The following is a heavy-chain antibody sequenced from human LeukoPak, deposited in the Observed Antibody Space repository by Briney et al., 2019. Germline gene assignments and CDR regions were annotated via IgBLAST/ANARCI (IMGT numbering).Heavy chain of an antibody. D-gene: IGHD3-22*01. J-gene: IGHJ4*02. CDR1: GFTFSSYA. Sequence: GGSLRLSCAASGFTFSSYAMSWVRQAPGKGLEWVSAISGRGGSTYYADSVKGRFTISRDNSKNTLYLQMNSLRAEDTAVYYCAKVYYYDSSGASDYWGQGTLVTVSS. CDR2: ISGRGGST. CDR3: AKVYYYDSSGASDY. V-gene: IGHV3-23*01.